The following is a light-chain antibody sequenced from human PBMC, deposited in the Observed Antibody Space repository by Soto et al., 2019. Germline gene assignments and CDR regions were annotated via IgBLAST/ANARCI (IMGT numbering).Light chain of an antibody. Sequence: EIVLTQSPATLSLSPGERACLSCRASQSVSTYLAWYQQKPGQAPRLLIYDASNRATGVPVRFSGSGSGTDFTLTISSLEPEDFAVYYCQQRSNWPPLTFGGGTKVEIK. J-gene: IGKJ4*01. CDR1: QSVSTY. V-gene: IGKV3-11*01. CDR2: DAS. CDR3: QQRSNWPPLT.